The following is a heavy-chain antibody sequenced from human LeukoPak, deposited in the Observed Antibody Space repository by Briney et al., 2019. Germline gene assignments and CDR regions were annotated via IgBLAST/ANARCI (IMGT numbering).Heavy chain of an antibody. J-gene: IGHJ4*02. V-gene: IGHV4-59*01. CDR3: ARGRDSSSWAASFVY. Sequence: SETLSLTCTVSGDSISTYYWSWIRQPPGKGLEWIGHIYYTGSTRYNPSLKIRVTISVDTSKNQFSLKLTSVTAADTAVYYCARGRDSSSWAASFVYWGQGTLVTVSS. D-gene: IGHD6-13*01. CDR2: IYYTGST. CDR1: GDSISTYY.